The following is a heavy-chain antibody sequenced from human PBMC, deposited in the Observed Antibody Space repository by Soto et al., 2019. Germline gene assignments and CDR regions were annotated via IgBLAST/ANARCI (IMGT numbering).Heavy chain of an antibody. V-gene: IGHV3-48*02. J-gene: IGHJ6*02. CDR3: ARGVPGYYAVDV. Sequence: PGGSLRLSCAASGFTFSSYSMNWVRQAPGKGLEWVSYISSSSSTIYYADSVKGRFTISRDNAKNSLYLQMNSLSDEDTAVYYCARGVPGYYAVDVWGQGTTVTVSS. CDR2: ISSSSSTI. CDR1: GFTFSSYS.